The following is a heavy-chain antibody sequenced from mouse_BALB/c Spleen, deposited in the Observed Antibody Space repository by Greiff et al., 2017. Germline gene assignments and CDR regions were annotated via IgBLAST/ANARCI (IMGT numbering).Heavy chain of an antibody. V-gene: IGHV1-62-2*01. CDR1: GYTFTEYI. CDR3: ARHEDGRGYFDY. J-gene: IGHJ2*01. Sequence: VKLQQSGAGLVKPGASVKLSCKASGYTFTEYIIHWVKQRSGQGLEWIGWFYPGSGSIKYNEKFKDKATLTADKSSSTVYMELSRLTSEDSAVYFCARHEDGRGYFDYWGQGTTLTVSS. CDR2: FYPGSGSI.